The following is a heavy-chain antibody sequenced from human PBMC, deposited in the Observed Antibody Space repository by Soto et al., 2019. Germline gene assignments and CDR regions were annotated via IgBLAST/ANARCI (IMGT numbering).Heavy chain of an antibody. V-gene: IGHV1-18*04. Sequence: QVQLVQSGGEVKKSGASVKVSCETSSYTFTTYGLTWVRQAPGQGLEWMGWISAYSGDTLYAQKLQGRVTLTRDTSSRAAYMVMGGLRSDDTAVYFCVREVKLLRGIIGFSFWGQGTLVTVSP. CDR3: VREVKLLRGIIGFSF. CDR2: ISAYSGDT. CDR1: SYTFTTYG. D-gene: IGHD2-21*02. J-gene: IGHJ4*02.